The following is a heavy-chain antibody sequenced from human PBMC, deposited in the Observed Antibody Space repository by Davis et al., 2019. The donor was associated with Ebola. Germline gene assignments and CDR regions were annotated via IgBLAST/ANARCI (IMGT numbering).Heavy chain of an antibody. V-gene: IGHV3-11*01. CDR3: ARDVVVPAAIRDYYYYYGMDV. CDR2: ISSSGSTI. CDR1: GFTFSDYY. D-gene: IGHD2-2*02. Sequence: GESLKISCAASGFTFSDYYMSWIRQAPGKGLEWVSYISSSGSTIYYADSVKGRFTISRDNAKNSLYLQMNSLRAEDTAVYYCARDVVVPAAIRDYYYYYGMDVWGQGTTVTVSS. J-gene: IGHJ6*02.